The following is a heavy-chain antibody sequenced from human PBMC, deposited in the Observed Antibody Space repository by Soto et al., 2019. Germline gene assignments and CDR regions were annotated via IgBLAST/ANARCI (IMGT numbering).Heavy chain of an antibody. J-gene: IGHJ4*02. D-gene: IGHD5-18*01. CDR3: ARSLVMGYGYGYFDY. Sequence: EVQLVESGGGLVQPGGSLRLSCAASGFTFSSYSMNWVRQAPGKGLEWVSYISSSSSTIYYADSVKGRFTISRDNAKNSLYRQMNSLRDEDTAVYYCARSLVMGYGYGYFDYWGQGTLVTVSS. CDR1: GFTFSSYS. CDR2: ISSSSSTI. V-gene: IGHV3-48*02.